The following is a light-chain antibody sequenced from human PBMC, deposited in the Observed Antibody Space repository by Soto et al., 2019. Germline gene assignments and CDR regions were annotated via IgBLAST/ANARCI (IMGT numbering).Light chain of an antibody. CDR3: CSEAGSYTLL. CDR1: SNDVGYYNY. V-gene: IGLV2-11*01. J-gene: IGLJ2*01. CDR2: DVY. Sequence: QSALTQPRSVSGSPEQSVTISCTGTSNDVGYYNYVSWYQQHPGKGPKLLIYDVYKRPSGVPARFSGSKSGNTASLTISGLQAEDEADYHCCSEAGSYTLLFGGGTKLTVL.